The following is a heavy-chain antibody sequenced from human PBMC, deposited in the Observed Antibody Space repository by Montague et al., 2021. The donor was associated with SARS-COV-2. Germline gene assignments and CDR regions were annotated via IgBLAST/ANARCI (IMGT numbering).Heavy chain of an antibody. CDR2: IYYSGST. CDR1: GGSISSSSYY. Sequence: SETLSLTCTVSGGSISSSSYYWGWIRQPPGKGLEWIGSIYYSGSTHYNPSLKSRVTISVDTSKNQFSLKLGSVTAADTAVYYCARVGRQQLVRLSGMDVWGQGTTVTVSS. D-gene: IGHD6-13*01. J-gene: IGHJ6*02. CDR3: ARVGRQQLVRLSGMDV. V-gene: IGHV4-39*07.